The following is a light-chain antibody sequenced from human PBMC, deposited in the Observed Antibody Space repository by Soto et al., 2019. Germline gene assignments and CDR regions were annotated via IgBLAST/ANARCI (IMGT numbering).Light chain of an antibody. J-gene: IGKJ1*01. CDR2: GAS. CDR3: HQFGSSLWT. V-gene: IGKV3-20*01. Sequence: EIVLTQSPGTLSLSPGERATLSCRASQSVSDTYLAWYQQKPGQAPRLLIYGASIRATGIPGRFSGSGSGTDFTLTITRLEPEDLAVYYCHQFGSSLWTFGQGTKVEIK. CDR1: QSVSDTY.